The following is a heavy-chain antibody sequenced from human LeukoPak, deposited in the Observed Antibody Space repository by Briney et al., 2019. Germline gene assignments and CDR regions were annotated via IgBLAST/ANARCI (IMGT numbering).Heavy chain of an antibody. J-gene: IGHJ4*02. CDR1: GGSISGSSYY. Sequence: PSETLSLTCTVSGGSISGSSYYWGWIRQPPGKGLEWIGSIYRDGSTYYNPSLKSRVTISVDTSKNQFSLKLSSVTAADTAVYYCARRTNVGDSSGYYYYDYFDYWGQGTLVTVSS. D-gene: IGHD3-22*01. V-gene: IGHV4-39*01. CDR2: IYRDGST. CDR3: ARRTNVGDSSGYYYYDYFDY.